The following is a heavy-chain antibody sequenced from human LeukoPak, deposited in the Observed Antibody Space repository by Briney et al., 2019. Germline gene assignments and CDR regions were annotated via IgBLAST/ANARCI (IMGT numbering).Heavy chain of an antibody. CDR1: GDSISSNNW. Sequence: SETLSLTCAVSGDSISSNNWWGWVRQPPGKGLEWIGEIYHSGSPNYNPSLKSRVTISVDKSRNHFSLNLSSVTAADTAVYYCARVGAVAGFSLDYWGQGTLVTVSS. D-gene: IGHD6-19*01. CDR2: IYHSGSP. J-gene: IGHJ4*02. V-gene: IGHV4-4*02. CDR3: ARVGAVAGFSLDY.